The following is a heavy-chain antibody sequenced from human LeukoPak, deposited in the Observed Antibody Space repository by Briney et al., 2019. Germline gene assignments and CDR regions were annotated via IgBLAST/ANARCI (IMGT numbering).Heavy chain of an antibody. Sequence: SETLSLTCTVSGDSISSGDYYWSWIRQPAGKGLEWIGRIYTSGSTNYNPSLKSRVTISVDTSKNQFSLKLSSVTAADTAVYYCARERRYFDWLLFRGTFDYWGQGTLVTVSS. V-gene: IGHV4-61*02. D-gene: IGHD3-9*01. J-gene: IGHJ4*02. CDR2: IYTSGST. CDR3: ARERRYFDWLLFRGTFDY. CDR1: GDSISSGDYY.